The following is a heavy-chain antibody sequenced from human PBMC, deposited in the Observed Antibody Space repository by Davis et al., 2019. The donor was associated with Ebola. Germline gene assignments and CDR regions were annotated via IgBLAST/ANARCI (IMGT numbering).Heavy chain of an antibody. CDR2: IQHDGHNK. V-gene: IGHV3-30*02. Sequence: GGSLRLSCAASTFVFGSFGMHWVHQAPGKGLEWMAFIQHDGHNKYYAESVKGRFTISRDNSKDTLYLQMTSLRAEDTAVYYCAKSGLSFGVVKYHYGMDVWGKGTTVTVSS. CDR1: TFVFGSFG. D-gene: IGHD3-3*01. J-gene: IGHJ6*04. CDR3: AKSGLSFGVVKYHYGMDV.